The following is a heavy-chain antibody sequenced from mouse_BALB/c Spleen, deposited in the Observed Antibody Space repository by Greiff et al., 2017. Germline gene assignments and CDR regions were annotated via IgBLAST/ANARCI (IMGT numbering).Heavy chain of an antibody. CDR1: GFTFSDYY. V-gene: IGHV5-4*02. D-gene: IGHD2-1*01. J-gene: IGHJ2*01. Sequence: EVQRVESGGGLVKPGGSLKLSCAASGFTFSDYYMYWVRQTPEKRLEWVATISDGGSYTYYPDSVKGRFTISRDNAKNNLYLQMSSLKSEDTAMYYCARGDGNYGFDYWGQGTTLTVSS. CDR2: ISDGGSYT. CDR3: ARGDGNYGFDY.